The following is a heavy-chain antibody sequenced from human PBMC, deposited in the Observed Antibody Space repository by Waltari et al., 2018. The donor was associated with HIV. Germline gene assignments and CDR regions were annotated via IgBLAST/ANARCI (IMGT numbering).Heavy chain of an antibody. V-gene: IGHV3-21*06. J-gene: IGHJ4*02. Sequence: EVHLVESGGGLVKPGGSLRLSCVASGFAFSGYSMNWVRQAPGKGLEWVSSISSSSTFISYADSLKGRFTISRDNAKNSLYLQMNSLRAEDTAVYYCARLRGYCSGGNCYEDAHFDNWGQGTLVTVSS. CDR1: GFAFSGYS. D-gene: IGHD2-15*01. CDR2: ISSSSTFI. CDR3: ARLRGYCSGGNCYEDAHFDN.